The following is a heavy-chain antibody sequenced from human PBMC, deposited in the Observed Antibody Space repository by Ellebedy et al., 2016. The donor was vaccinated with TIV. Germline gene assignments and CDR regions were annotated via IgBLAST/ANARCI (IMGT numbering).Heavy chain of an antibody. Sequence: AASVKVSCKASGYTFTGYYMHWVRQAPGQGLEWMGWINPNSGGTNYAQKFQGRVTMTRDTSISTAYMELSRLRSDDTAVYYCAKYSSGLNGMDVWGQGTTVTVSS. CDR3: AKYSSGLNGMDV. CDR2: INPNSGGT. D-gene: IGHD6-19*01. V-gene: IGHV1-2*02. CDR1: GYTFTGYY. J-gene: IGHJ6*02.